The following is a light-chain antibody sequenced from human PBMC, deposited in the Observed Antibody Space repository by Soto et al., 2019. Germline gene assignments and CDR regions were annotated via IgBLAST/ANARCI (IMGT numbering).Light chain of an antibody. CDR1: SGDSSYA. CDR3: QTWGTGMKV. V-gene: IGLV4-69*01. J-gene: IGLJ2*01. CDR2: LNSDGSH. Sequence: QYVLTQSPSASASLGASVKLTCTLSSGDSSYAIAWHQQQPEKGPRYLMKLNSDGSHSKGDGIPDRFSGSSSGAERYLTISSLQSEDEADYYCQTWGTGMKVFGGGTQLTAL.